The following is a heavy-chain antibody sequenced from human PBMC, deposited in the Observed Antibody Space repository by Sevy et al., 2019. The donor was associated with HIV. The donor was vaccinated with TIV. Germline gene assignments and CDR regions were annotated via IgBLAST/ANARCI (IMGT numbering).Heavy chain of an antibody. D-gene: IGHD2-8*01. CDR3: AREGCTKPHDY. V-gene: IGHV3-23*01. Sequence: GGSLRLSCAASVFTFSKYSMSWVRQPPGKGLEWVSTLSFGCGEINYADSVKGRFTISRDNSNSSVYLQMNNLRPEDTAVYYCAREGCTKPHDYWGQGTLVTVSS. J-gene: IGHJ4*02. CDR2: LSFGCGEI. CDR1: VFTFSKYS.